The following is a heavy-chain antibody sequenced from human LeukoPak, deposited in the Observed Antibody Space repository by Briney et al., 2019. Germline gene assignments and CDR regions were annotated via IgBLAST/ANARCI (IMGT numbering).Heavy chain of an antibody. V-gene: IGHV4-34*01. J-gene: IGHJ4*02. CDR3: ASRRWELPSGY. Sequence: SETLSLTCAVYGGSFSGYYWSWIRQPPGKGLEWIGEINHSGSTNYNPSLKSRVTISVDTSKNQFSLKLSSVTAADTAVYYCASRRWELPSGYWGQGTLVTVSS. D-gene: IGHD1-26*01. CDR1: GGSFSGYY. CDR2: INHSGST.